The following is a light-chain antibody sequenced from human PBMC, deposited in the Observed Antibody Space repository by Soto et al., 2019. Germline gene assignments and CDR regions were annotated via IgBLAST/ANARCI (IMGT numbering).Light chain of an antibody. CDR3: QQYGRA. V-gene: IGKV3-20*01. J-gene: IGKJ1*01. CDR2: GAS. CDR1: QSVSNTY. Sequence: EIVLTQSPGTLSLSPGDTATLSFRASQSVSNTYLAWYQQRPGQAPRHLIYGASSRATGFPDRFSGSGSGTDFTLTISRLEPEDFAVYYCQQYGRAFGQGTKVDIK.